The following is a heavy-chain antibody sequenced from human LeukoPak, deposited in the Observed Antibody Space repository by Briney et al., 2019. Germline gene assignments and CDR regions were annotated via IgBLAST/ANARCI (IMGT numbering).Heavy chain of an antibody. CDR1: GGTFSSYA. CDR3: ARGKWELSPFDF. CDR2: IIPILGIA. Sequence: SVKVSCKASGGTFSSYAISWVRQAPGQGLEWMGRIIPILGIANYAQKFQGRVTITADKSTSTAYMELSSLRSEDTAVYYCARGKWELSPFDFWGQGTLVTVSS. J-gene: IGHJ4*02. V-gene: IGHV1-69*04. D-gene: IGHD1-26*01.